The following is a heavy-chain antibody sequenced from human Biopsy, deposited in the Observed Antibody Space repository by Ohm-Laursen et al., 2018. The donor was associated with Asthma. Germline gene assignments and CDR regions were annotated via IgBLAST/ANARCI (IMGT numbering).Heavy chain of an antibody. CDR3: ARTYYDFLTGQVNDAFAL. CDR2: INAGDGNT. D-gene: IGHD3-9*01. CDR1: GYTFINYA. J-gene: IGHJ3*01. Sequence: SVKVSCQASGYTFINYAIHWVRQAPGQRLEWMGWINAGDGNTKYSQKFHGRVTITRDTSASTAYMDLRSLRSEDTAMYYCARTYYDFLTGQVNDAFALWGQGTMVTVSS. V-gene: IGHV1-3*01.